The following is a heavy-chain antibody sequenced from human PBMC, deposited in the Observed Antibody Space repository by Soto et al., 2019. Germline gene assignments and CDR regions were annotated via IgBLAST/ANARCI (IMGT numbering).Heavy chain of an antibody. CDR2: ISSSSSTT. D-gene: IGHD3-22*01. V-gene: IGHV3-48*02. CDR3: AREPQITMIVVAEIDY. CDR1: GFTFSNYW. Sequence: GGSLRLSCAASGFTFSNYWMHWVRQAPGKGLEWVSCISSSSSTTYYADSVKGRFTISRDNAKNSLYLQMNSLRDEDTAVYYCAREPQITMIVVAEIDYWGQGTLVTVSS. J-gene: IGHJ4*02.